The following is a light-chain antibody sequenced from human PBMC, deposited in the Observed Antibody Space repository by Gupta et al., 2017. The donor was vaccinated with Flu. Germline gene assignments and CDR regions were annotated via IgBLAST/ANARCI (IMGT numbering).Light chain of an antibody. CDR3: MQALQTPFT. V-gene: IGKV2-28*01. Sequence: DMVMTQSPLSLPVTPGEPASISCRSSQSLLYSNGYNYWDWYLQQPGQPPQLLMYLGSNRASGVPDRFSGSGSGTEFTRKISRVEAEDVGVDYGMQALQTPFTFGHGTKLEIK. CDR2: LGS. J-gene: IGKJ2*01. CDR1: QSLLYSNGYNY.